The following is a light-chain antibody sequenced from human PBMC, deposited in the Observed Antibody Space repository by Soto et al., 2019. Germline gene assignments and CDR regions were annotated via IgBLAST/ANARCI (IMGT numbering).Light chain of an antibody. CDR1: SSDVGSYNR. V-gene: IGLV2-18*02. J-gene: IGLJ1*01. CDR3: SSFTSTSTHV. Sequence: QSVLTQPPSVSGSPGQSVAISCSGTSSDVGSYNRVSWYQQPPGTAPKVMIYEVSNRPSGVPDRFSGSKSGNTASLTISGLQAEDEADYYCSSFTSTSTHVFGTGTKLTVL. CDR2: EVS.